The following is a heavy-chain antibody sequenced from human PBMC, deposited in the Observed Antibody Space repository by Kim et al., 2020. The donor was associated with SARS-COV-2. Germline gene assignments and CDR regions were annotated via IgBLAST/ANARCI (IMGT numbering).Heavy chain of an antibody. D-gene: IGHD6-19*01. V-gene: IGHV1-24*01. J-gene: IGHJ4*02. Sequence: YAQKFQGRVTMTEDTATDTAYMELSSLRSEDTAVYYCATGLSIAVAGGNYWGQGTLVTVSS. CDR3: ATGLSIAVAGGNY.